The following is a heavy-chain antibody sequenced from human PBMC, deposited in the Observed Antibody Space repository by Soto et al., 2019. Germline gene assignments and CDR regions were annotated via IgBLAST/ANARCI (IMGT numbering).Heavy chain of an antibody. CDR2: IYNSGNT. CDR1: GGSITSGGYS. Sequence: QLQLQESGSGLVKPSQTLSLTCAVSGGSITSGGYSWSWIRQPHGKGLEWMGYIYNSGNTYYNPSLKRRVTISVDRSKNHFSLNLTSVTAADTAVYYCAVSGKAGMDVWGRGTTVTVSS. CDR3: AVSGKAGMDV. J-gene: IGHJ6*02. V-gene: IGHV4-30-2*02. D-gene: IGHD3-16*01.